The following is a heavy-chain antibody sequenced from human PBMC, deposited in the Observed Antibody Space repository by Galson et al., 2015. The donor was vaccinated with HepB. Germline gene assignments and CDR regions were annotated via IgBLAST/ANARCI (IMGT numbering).Heavy chain of an antibody. D-gene: IGHD3-10*01. CDR1: GFTFTYYW. CDR2: IKQDGSEK. CDR3: ARDRTWGYYYASGDSHGFDH. V-gene: IGHV3-7*03. J-gene: IGHJ4*01. Sequence: SLRLSCAASGFTFTYYWMTWVRQAPGKGLEWVANIKQDGSEKYHVDSVKGRLTISRDNAKNSLYLQMNSLRAEDTAVYYCARDRTWGYYYASGDSHGFDHWGKATLFTVS.